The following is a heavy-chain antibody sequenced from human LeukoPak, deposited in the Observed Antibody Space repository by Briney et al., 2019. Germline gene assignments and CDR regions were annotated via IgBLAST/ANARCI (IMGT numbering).Heavy chain of an antibody. Sequence: ASVKVSCKASGYTFTSYYMHWVRQAPGQEREWMGIINPSGGSTSYAQKFQGRVTMTRDTSTSTVYMELSSLRSEDTAVYYCARSRTYYYDSSGHDYWGQGTLVTVSS. CDR1: GYTFTSYY. J-gene: IGHJ4*02. V-gene: IGHV1-46*01. CDR2: INPSGGST. CDR3: ARSRTYYYDSSGHDY. D-gene: IGHD3-22*01.